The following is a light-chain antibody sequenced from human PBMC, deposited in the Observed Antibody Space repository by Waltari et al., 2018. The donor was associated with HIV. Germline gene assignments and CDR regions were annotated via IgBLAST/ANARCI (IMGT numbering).Light chain of an antibody. CDR3: AAWDDSLSGQGL. Sequence: QSVLTQPPSASGAPGQRVTISCSGGTSNIGSNYVYWYQQLPGTAPKLLIYRNNQRPSGVPDRFSGSKSGTSGSRAISGLRSEDEADYHFAAWDDSLSGQGLFGGGTKLTVL. V-gene: IGLV1-47*01. J-gene: IGLJ3*02. CDR1: TSNIGSNY. CDR2: RNN.